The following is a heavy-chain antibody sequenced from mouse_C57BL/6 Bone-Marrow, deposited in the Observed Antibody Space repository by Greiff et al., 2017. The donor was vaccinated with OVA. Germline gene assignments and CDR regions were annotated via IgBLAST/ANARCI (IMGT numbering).Heavy chain of an antibody. CDR3: TRGSSNDYAMDY. J-gene: IGHJ4*01. V-gene: IGHV1-15*01. Sequence: QVQLQQSGAELVRPGASVTLSCKASGYTFTDYEMHWVKQTPVHGLEWIGAIDPDTGGTAYNQKFKGKAILTADKSSSTAYMELRSLTSEDSAVYYWTRGSSNDYAMDYWGQGTSVTVSS. CDR1: GYTFTDYE. D-gene: IGHD2-5*01. CDR2: IDPDTGGT.